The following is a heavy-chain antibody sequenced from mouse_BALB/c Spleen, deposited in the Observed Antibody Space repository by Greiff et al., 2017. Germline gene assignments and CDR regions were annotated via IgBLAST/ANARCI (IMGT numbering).Heavy chain of an antibody. V-gene: IGHV2-9*02. D-gene: IGHD1-1*01. CDR1: GFSLTSYG. J-gene: IGHJ2*01. CDR3: ARDMGGRVDY. CDR2: IWAGGST. Sequence: VKLMESGPGLVAPSQSLSITCTVSGFSLTSYGVHWVRQPPGKGLEWLGVIWAGGSTNYNSALMSRLSISKDNSKSQVFLKMNSLQTDYTAMYYCARDMGGRVDYWGQGTTLTVSS.